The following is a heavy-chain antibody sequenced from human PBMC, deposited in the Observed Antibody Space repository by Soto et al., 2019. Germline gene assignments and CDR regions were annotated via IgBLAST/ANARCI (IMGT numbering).Heavy chain of an antibody. D-gene: IGHD5-18*01. V-gene: IGHV4-30-4*01. CDR1: GGSISSGDYY. Sequence: PSETLSLTCTVSGGSISSGDYYWSWIRQPPGKGLEWIGYIYYSGSTYYNPSLKSRVTISVDTSKNQFSLKLSSVTAADTAVYYCAIRSYGYIFYDYWGKGPLVTVP. J-gene: IGHJ4*02. CDR3: AIRSYGYIFYDY. CDR2: IYYSGST.